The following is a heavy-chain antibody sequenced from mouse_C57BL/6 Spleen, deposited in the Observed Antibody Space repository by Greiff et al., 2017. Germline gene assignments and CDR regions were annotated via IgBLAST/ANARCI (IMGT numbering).Heavy chain of an antibody. Sequence: QVQLQQPGAELVMPGASVKLSCKASGYTFTSYWMHWVKQRPGQGLEWIGEIDPSDSYTNYNQKFKGKSTLTVDKSSSTAYMQLSSLTSEDSAVYDCATRGYYYGSSYAMDYWGQGTSVTVSS. D-gene: IGHD1-1*01. CDR1: GYTFTSYW. J-gene: IGHJ4*01. V-gene: IGHV1-69*01. CDR2: IDPSDSYT. CDR3: ATRGYYYGSSYAMDY.